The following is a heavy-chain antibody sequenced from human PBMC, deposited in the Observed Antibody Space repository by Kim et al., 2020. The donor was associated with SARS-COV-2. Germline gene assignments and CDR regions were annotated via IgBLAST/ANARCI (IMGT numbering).Heavy chain of an antibody. CDR1: GYTFTSYD. CDR3: ARASPSRYCSGGSCPYFDY. V-gene: IGHV1-8*01. J-gene: IGHJ4*02. Sequence: ASVKVSCKASGYTFTSYDINWVRQATGQGLEWMGWMNPNSGNTGYPQKFQGRVTMTRNTSISTAYMELSSLRSEDTAVYYCARASPSRYCSGGSCPYFDYWGQGTLVTVSS. D-gene: IGHD2-15*01. CDR2: MNPNSGNT.